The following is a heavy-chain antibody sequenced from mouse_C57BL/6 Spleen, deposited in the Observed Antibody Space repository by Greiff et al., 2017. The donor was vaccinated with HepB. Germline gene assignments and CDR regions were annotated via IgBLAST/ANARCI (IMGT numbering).Heavy chain of an antibody. CDR1: GYTFTDYY. D-gene: IGHD1-1*01. CDR3: AREARYEARDY. CDR2: INPYNGGT. J-gene: IGHJ4*01. Sequence: EVQLQQSGPVLVKPGASVKMSCKASGYTFTDYYMNWVKQSHGKSLEWIGVINPYNGGTSYNQKFKGKATLTVDKSSSTAYMELNSLTSEDSAGYYCAREARYEARDYWGEGTSVTVSS. V-gene: IGHV1-19*01.